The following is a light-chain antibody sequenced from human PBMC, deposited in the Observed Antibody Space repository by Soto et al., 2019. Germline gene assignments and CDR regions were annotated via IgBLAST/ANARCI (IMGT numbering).Light chain of an antibody. CDR2: KAS. CDR3: QQYEAFSFT. CDR1: QSISSW. Sequence: DIQMTQSPSTLSASVGDRVTITCRASQSISSWLAWYQQKPGKAPKLLIYKASSLESGVPSRFSGSGSGTDFTLTISSLQPEDFATYYCQQYEAFSFTFGQGTKVDIK. J-gene: IGKJ2*01. V-gene: IGKV1-5*03.